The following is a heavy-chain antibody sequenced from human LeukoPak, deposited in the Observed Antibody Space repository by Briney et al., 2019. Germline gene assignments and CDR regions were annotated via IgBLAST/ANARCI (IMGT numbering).Heavy chain of an antibody. CDR2: IYENGGTT. V-gene: IGHV3-23*01. CDR3: ARAESVYDFWSGYYQYYFDY. CDR1: GFTFRSHA. J-gene: IGHJ4*02. Sequence: GGSLRLSCVGSGFTFRSHAMSWVRQAPEKGLEFVSGIYENGGTTYYADSVKGRFSISRDNSKNTLYLQMNSLRAEDTAVYYCARAESVYDFWSGYYQYYFDYWGQGTLVTVSS. D-gene: IGHD3-3*01.